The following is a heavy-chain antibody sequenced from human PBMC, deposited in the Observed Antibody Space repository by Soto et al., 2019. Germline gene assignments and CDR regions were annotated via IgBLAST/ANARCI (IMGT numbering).Heavy chain of an antibody. Sequence: SETLSLTCTVSGGSISSGDYYWSWIRQPPGKGLEWIGYIYYSGSTYYNPSLKSRVTISVDTSKNQFSLKLSSVTAADTAVYYCARAVISLLWFGDQTRGAFDIWGQGTMVTVSS. D-gene: IGHD3-10*01. CDR3: ARAVISLLWFGDQTRGAFDI. J-gene: IGHJ3*02. CDR2: IYYSGST. V-gene: IGHV4-30-4*01. CDR1: GGSISSGDYY.